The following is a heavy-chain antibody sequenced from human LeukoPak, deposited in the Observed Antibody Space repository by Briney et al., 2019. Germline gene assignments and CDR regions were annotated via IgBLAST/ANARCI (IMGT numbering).Heavy chain of an antibody. CDR1: GYTFTGYY. V-gene: IGHV1-2*02. J-gene: IGHJ6*03. CDR3: ARLTYYYDSSGYYGEPYYYYMDV. D-gene: IGHD3-22*01. Sequence: GASVKVSCKASGYTFTGYYMHWVRQAPGQGLEWMGWINPNSGGTNYAQKFQGRVTMTRDTSISTAYMELSRLRSDDTAVYYCARLTYYYDSSGYYGEPYYYYMDVWGKGTTVTVSS. CDR2: INPNSGGT.